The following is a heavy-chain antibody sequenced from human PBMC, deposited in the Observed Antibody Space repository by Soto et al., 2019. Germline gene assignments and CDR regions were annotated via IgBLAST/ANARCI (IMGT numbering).Heavy chain of an antibody. V-gene: IGHV1-24*01. J-gene: IGHJ5*02. CDR1: GYTLTELS. D-gene: IGHD2-2*01. CDR3: ATVYLGPAAIEADIYWLDP. CDR2: FDPEDGET. Sequence: ASVKVSCKVSGYTLTELSMHWVRQAPGKGLEWMGGFDPEDGETIYAQKFQGRVTMTEDTSTDTAYMELSSLRSEDTAVYYCATVYLGPAAIEADIYWLDPWGQGTLVTVSS.